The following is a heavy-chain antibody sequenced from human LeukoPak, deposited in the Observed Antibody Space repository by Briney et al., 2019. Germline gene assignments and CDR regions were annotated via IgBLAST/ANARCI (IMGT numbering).Heavy chain of an antibody. CDR1: GFTFSSYA. CDR2: ISGSGGST. J-gene: IGHJ6*03. V-gene: IGHV3-23*01. Sequence: GGSLRLSCAASGFTFSSYAMSWVRQAPGKGLEWVSAISGSGGSTYYADSVKGRFTISRDNSKNTLYLQMNSLRAEDTAVYYCATFWGSGSYYSYYMDVWGKGTTVTVSS. D-gene: IGHD3-10*01. CDR3: ATFWGSGSYYSYYMDV.